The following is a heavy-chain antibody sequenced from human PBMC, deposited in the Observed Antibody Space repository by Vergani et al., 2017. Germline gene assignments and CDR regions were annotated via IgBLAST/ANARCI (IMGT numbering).Heavy chain of an antibody. Sequence: EVQLEESGGGLVLPGRSLRLSCVASGFTSAGYAMHWVRQAPGKGLEWVSGISWNSNSIGYADSVKGRFTISRDNAKNSLYLQMNSLRAEDTAVYFCVRVPLIRRGSGNYGINNYHGMDVWGQGTTVIVSS. CDR2: ISWNSNSI. J-gene: IGHJ6*02. D-gene: IGHD3-10*01. CDR3: VRVPLIRRGSGNYGINNYHGMDV. V-gene: IGHV3-9*02. CDR1: GFTSAGYA.